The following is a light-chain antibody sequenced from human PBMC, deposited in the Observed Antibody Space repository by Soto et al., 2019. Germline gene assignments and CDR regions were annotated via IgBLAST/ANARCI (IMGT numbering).Light chain of an antibody. CDR1: QGISSA. CDR3: QQFNNYLIT. Sequence: AIQLTQSPSSLSASVGDRVTITCRASQGISSALAWYQQKPGKAPKLLIYDASSLESGVPSRFSCSGSGTDFTLTISSLQPEDVATYYCQQFNNYLITFGQGTRLEIK. J-gene: IGKJ5*01. CDR2: DAS. V-gene: IGKV1D-13*01.